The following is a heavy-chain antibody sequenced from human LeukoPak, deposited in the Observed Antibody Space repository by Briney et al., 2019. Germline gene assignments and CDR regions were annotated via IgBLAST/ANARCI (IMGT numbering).Heavy chain of an antibody. CDR3: ATCTSCYGPYYYYYMDV. CDR2: IYYSGST. CDR1: GGSISSYY. V-gene: IGHV4-59*01. D-gene: IGHD2-2*01. Sequence: PSQTLSLTCTVSGGSISSYYWSWIRQPPGKGLEWIGYIYYSGSTNYNPSLKSRVTISVDTSKNQFSLKLSSVTAADTAVYYCATCTSCYGPYYYYYMDVWGKGTTVTVSS. J-gene: IGHJ6*03.